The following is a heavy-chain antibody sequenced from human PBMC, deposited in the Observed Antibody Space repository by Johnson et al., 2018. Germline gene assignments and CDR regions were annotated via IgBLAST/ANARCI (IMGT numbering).Heavy chain of an antibody. CDR2: ISWNSGSI. CDR3: AKDVTKIAKAGYGMDV. V-gene: IGHV3-9*01. J-gene: IGHJ6*02. CDR1: GFTFDDYA. Sequence: VQLVESGGGLVQPGRSLRLSCAASGFTFDDYAMHWVRQAPGKGLEWVSGISWNSGSIDYAASVKGRFTISRDNAKNSLDLQMNSLRPEDTAFYYCAKDVTKIAKAGYGMDVWGRGTTVTVSS. D-gene: IGHD3-22*01.